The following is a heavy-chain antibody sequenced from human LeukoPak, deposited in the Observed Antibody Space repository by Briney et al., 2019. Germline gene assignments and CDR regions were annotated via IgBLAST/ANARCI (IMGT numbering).Heavy chain of an antibody. V-gene: IGHV4-34*01. J-gene: IGHJ5*02. CDR2: INHSGST. CDR3: ARGFGFGEPWFDP. D-gene: IGHD3-10*01. Sequence: SETLSLTCAVYGGSFSGYYWSWIRQPPGKGLEWIGEINHSGSTNYNPSLKSRVTISVDTSKNQFSLKLSSVTAADTAVYYCARGFGFGEPWFDPWGQGTLVTVSS. CDR1: GGSFSGYY.